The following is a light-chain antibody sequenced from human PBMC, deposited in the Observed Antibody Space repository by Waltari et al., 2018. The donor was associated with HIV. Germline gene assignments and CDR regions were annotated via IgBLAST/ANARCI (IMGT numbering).Light chain of an antibody. CDR3: GADHGSGSNFVRV. V-gene: IGLV9-49*01. CDR2: VGTGGIVG. CDR1: SGYSNYK. Sequence: QPVLTQPPSASASLGASATLTCTLSSGYSNYKVDWYQQRPGKGPRFVMRVGTGGIVGSKGDGIPDRFSVLGSGLNRYLTIKNIQEEDESDYHCGADHGSGSNFVRVFGGGTKLTVL. J-gene: IGLJ3*02.